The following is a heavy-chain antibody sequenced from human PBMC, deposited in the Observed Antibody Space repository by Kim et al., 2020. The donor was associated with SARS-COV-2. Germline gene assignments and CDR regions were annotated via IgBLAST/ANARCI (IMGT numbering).Heavy chain of an antibody. V-gene: IGHV3-7*01. CDR2: IKEDGTES. CDR3: ARGCPDCGVTADS. J-gene: IGHJ4*02. D-gene: IGHD2-21*02. CDR1: GFSFGNYW. Sequence: GGSLRLSCAGTGFSFGNYWMTWVRQAPGKGLEWVANIKEDGTESFYVDSVRGRFTISRDNAESSVYLQMKYLGVDDTAVYYCARGCPDCGVTADSWGQGT.